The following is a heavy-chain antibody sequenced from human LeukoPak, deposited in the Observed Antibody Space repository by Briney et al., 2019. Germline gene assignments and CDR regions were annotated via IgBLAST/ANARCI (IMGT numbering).Heavy chain of an antibody. D-gene: IGHD1-7*01. CDR1: GFTFSSYS. J-gene: IGHJ3*02. CDR3: ARPLVGQLGLRGDAFDI. Sequence: GGSLRLSCAASGFTFSSYSMNWVRQAPGKGLEWVSYISSSSSTIYYADSVKGRFTISGDNAKNSLYLQMDSLRAEDTAVYYCARPLVGQLGLRGDAFDIWGQGTMVTVSS. V-gene: IGHV3-48*01. CDR2: ISSSSSTI.